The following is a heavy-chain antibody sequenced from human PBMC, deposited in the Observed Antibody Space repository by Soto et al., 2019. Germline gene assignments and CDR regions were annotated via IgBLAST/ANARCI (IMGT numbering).Heavy chain of an antibody. V-gene: IGHV5-10-1*01. Sequence: PGESLKISCKGSGYSFTNYWIHWVRQMAGKGLEWMGRVDPDDSYTNYSPSFQGHVTISVDKSISTAYLQWSSLQASDTAIYYCARLPPPTYCSGSTCSGYWGQGTLVTVS. J-gene: IGHJ4*02. CDR1: GYSFTNYW. CDR2: VDPDDSYT. CDR3: ARLPPPTYCSGSTCSGY. D-gene: IGHD2-15*01.